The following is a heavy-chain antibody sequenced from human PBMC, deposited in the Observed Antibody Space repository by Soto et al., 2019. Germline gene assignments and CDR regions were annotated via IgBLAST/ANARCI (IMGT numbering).Heavy chain of an antibody. CDR3: AKETSTLGRPLFDC. CDR2: IRDNGRNT. J-gene: IGHJ4*02. CDR1: GFTFSSYA. D-gene: IGHD3-10*01. V-gene: IGHV3-23*01. Sequence: GGSLRFSCAASGFTFSSYAMSWVRQAPGKGLEWVSGIRDNGRNTFYADSVKGRFTISRDNSGNTLYLQLNRLRAEDAAVYYCAKETSTLGRPLFDCWGQGTQVTGLL.